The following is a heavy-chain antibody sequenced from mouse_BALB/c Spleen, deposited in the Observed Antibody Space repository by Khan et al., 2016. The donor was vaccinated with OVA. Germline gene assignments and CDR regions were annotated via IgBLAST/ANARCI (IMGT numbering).Heavy chain of an antibody. J-gene: IGHJ3*01. CDR3: SRLAYYYASGGFAY. CDR2: ISTGGSYT. D-gene: IGHD1-1*01. V-gene: IGHV5-6*01. CDR1: GFTFSTYG. Sequence: EVELVESGGDLVKPGGSLKLSCAASGFTFSTYGMSWVRQTPDKRLEWVATISTGGSYTFYPDSVKGRFTISRDDATNTPYLQITSLKSDDTAMYYCSRLAYYYASGGFAYWGQGTLVTVSA.